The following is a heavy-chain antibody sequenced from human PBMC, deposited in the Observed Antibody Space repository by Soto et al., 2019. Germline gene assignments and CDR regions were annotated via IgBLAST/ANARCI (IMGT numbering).Heavy chain of an antibody. V-gene: IGHV4-31*03. Sequence: SETLSLTCTVSGGSISSGGYYWSWIRQHPGKGLEWIGYIYYSGSTYYNPSLKSRVTISVDTSKNQFSLKLSSVTAADTAVYYCARDPLPKPYCGSTSCPGYGMDVWGQGTTVTVSS. J-gene: IGHJ6*02. CDR3: ARDPLPKPYCGSTSCPGYGMDV. CDR1: GGSISSGGYY. CDR2: IYYSGST. D-gene: IGHD2-2*01.